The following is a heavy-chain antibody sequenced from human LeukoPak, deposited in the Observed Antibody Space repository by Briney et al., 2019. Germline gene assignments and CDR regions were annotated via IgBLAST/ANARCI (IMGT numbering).Heavy chain of an antibody. CDR3: AREDTTLVASSRLDY. Sequence: GGSLRLSCAASGFTISGHWMHLVRQGPGKGLVWVSRINSDGNSIAYADSVKGRFTISRDNANNMLYLQMNSLRAEDTAIYYCAREDTTLVASSRLDYWGQGTLVTVSS. CDR1: GFTISGHW. CDR2: INSDGNSI. V-gene: IGHV3-74*01. J-gene: IGHJ4*02. D-gene: IGHD5-18*01.